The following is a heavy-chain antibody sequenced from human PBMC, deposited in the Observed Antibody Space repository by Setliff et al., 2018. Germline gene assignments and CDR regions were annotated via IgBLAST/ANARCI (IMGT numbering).Heavy chain of an antibody. CDR3: ARQWTDCTSANCYTMAYYYYYMDV. CDR1: GGSISSSTYY. Sequence: PSETLSLTCTVSGGSISSSTYYWGWIRQPPGKGLERIGSIYYSGSTYYNPSLKSRVTIFVDTSRNQFSLKLSSVTAADTAVYYCARQWTDCTSANCYTMAYYYYYMDVWGKGTTVTVSS. CDR2: IYYSGST. D-gene: IGHD2-2*02. J-gene: IGHJ6*03. V-gene: IGHV4-39*01.